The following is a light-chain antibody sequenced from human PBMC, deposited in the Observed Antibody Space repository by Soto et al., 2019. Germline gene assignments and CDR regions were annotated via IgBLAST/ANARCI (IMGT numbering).Light chain of an antibody. J-gene: IGLJ2*01. Sequence: QSVLTQSPSASASLGASVKLTCTLSSGHSNYAIAWHQQQPEKGPRFLMKLNSDGSHRKGDGIPDRFSGSSSGAERYLTISTLQSEDEADYYCQTWVTGIHIFGGGTKVTVL. CDR2: LNSDGSH. V-gene: IGLV4-69*01. CDR3: QTWVTGIHI. CDR1: SGHSNYA.